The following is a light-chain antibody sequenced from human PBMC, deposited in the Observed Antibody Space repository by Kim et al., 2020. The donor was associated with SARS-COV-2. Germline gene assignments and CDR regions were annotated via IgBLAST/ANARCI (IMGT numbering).Light chain of an antibody. J-gene: IGKJ4*01. CDR2: TAS. CDR3: QQYNGYPLT. CDR1: QSISSW. V-gene: IGKV1-5*03. Sequence: DIQMTQSTSTLSASVGDRVTITCRASQSISSWLAWYQQKPGKAPKLLIYTASTLESGVPSRFSGSGSGTEFTLTISSLQPDDFATYYCQQYNGYPLTFGGGTKLEI.